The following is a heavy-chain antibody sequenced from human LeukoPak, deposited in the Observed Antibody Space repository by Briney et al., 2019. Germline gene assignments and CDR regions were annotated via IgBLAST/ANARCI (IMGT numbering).Heavy chain of an antibody. CDR2: INQDGSEK. J-gene: IGHJ3*02. D-gene: IGHD1-26*01. CDR1: EFMFDNYR. V-gene: IGHV3-7*03. CDR3: ARFMYSGSFHAFDI. Sequence: GGSLRLSCAASEFMFDNYRMNWVRQAPGKGLEWVANINQDGSEKYYVDSVKGRFTISRDNAKNSVYLQMNSLRAEDTAVYYCARFMYSGSFHAFDIWGQGTMVTVSS.